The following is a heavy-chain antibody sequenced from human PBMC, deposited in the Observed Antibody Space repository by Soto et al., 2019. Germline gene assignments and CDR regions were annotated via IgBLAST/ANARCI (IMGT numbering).Heavy chain of an antibody. J-gene: IGHJ4*02. Sequence: GGSLRLSCAASGFTFSSSAMSWVRQAPGKGLEWVSAISGSGGSTYYADSVKGRFTISRDNSKNTLYLQMNSLIAEDTDVYYCAKGHPYESGWTYYFDYLGQGTLVIVSS. V-gene: IGHV3-23*01. CDR1: GFTFSSSA. CDR3: AKGHPYESGWTYYFDY. D-gene: IGHD3-22*01. CDR2: ISGSGGST.